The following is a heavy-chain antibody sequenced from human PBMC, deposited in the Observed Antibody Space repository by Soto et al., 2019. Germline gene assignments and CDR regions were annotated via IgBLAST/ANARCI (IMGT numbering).Heavy chain of an antibody. J-gene: IGHJ4*02. CDR3: ARIGGYHGTLDY. CDR2: TYHRGST. D-gene: IGHD3-16*02. CDR1: GVSISSYF. V-gene: IGHV4-59*01. Sequence: SETLSHTCSVSGVSISSYFWSWIRQPPGRGLEWIGYTYHRGSTNYSPSLKSRVAISLDTSENQFSLKVSSVTAADTAVYYCARIGGYHGTLDYWGQGTPVTVSS.